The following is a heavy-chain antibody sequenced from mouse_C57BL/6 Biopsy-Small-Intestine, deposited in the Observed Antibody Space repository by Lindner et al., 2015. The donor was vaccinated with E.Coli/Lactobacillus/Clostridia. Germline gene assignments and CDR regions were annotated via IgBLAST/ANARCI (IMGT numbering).Heavy chain of an antibody. J-gene: IGHJ2*01. V-gene: IGHV1-18*01. CDR1: GYTFTDYN. Sequence: VQLQESGPELVKPGASVKIPCKASGYTFTDYNMDWMKQSHGKSLEWIGDINPNNGGTIYNQKFKGKATLTVDKSSSTAYMELRSLTSEDTAVYYCTREGYYGSSLDYWGQGTTLTVSS. D-gene: IGHD1-1*01. CDR3: TREGYYGSSLDY. CDR2: INPNNGGT.